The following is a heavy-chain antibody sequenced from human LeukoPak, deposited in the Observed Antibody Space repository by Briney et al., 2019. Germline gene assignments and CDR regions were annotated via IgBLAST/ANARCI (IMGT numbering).Heavy chain of an antibody. CDR1: GGSISSYY. D-gene: IGHD3-22*01. CDR3: ARWYYDSSGYRYFDY. V-gene: IGHV4-59*01. J-gene: IGHJ4*02. CDR2: INYSGST. Sequence: SETLSLTCTVSGGSISSYYWTWIRQPPGKGLEWIVNINYSGSTKYNPSLKSRVTISVDTSKNQFSLKLSSVTAADTAVYYCARWYYDSSGYRYFDYWGQGTLVTVSS.